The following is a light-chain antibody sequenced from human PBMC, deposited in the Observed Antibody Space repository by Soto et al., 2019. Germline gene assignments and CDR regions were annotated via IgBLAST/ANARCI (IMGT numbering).Light chain of an antibody. CDR1: QTVSSY. J-gene: IGKJ5*01. CDR3: QQYGTSPIT. CDR2: GAS. Sequence: ENVLTQSPGTLSLSPGERATLSCRASQTVSSYLTWYQQRPGQAPRLLISGASRRATGIPDRFSGSGSGTDFTLTISRLEPEDFALHYCQQYGTSPITFGQGTRLEIK. V-gene: IGKV3-20*01.